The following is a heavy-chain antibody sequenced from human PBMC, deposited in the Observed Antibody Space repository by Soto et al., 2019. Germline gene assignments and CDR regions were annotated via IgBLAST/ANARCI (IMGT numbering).Heavy chain of an antibody. D-gene: IGHD3-16*02. J-gene: IGHJ5*02. CDR3: ARDVRRLRLGELSPINWFDP. V-gene: IGHV1-69*13. CDR2: IIPIFGTA. CDR1: GGTFSSYA. Sequence: SVKVSCKASGGTFSSYAISWVRQAPGQGLEWMGGIIPIFGTANYAQKFQGRVTITADESTSTAYMELSSLRSEDTAVYYCARDVRRLRLGELSPINWFDPWGQGTLVTVSS.